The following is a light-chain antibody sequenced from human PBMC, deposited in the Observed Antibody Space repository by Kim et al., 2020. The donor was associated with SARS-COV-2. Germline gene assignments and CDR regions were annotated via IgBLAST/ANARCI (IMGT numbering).Light chain of an antibody. J-gene: IGKJ3*01. Sequence: SGGDRVTITCRASQGISSYLAWYQQKPGKAPKLLIYAASTLQSGVPSRFSGSGSGTEFTLTISSLQPEDFATYYCQQLNSYLPFTFGPGTKVDIK. CDR2: AAS. CDR1: QGISSY. CDR3: QQLNSYLPFT. V-gene: IGKV1-9*01.